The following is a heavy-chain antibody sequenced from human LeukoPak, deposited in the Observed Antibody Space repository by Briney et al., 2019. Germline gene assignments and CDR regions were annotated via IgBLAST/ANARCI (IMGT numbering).Heavy chain of an antibody. D-gene: IGHD3-10*01. J-gene: IGHJ4*02. CDR3: AGLDYASGSHYSAPLDH. CDR2: ISPYNGNT. V-gene: IGHV1-18*01. CDR1: GYTFTSYG. Sequence: ASVKVSCKASGYTFTSYGISWVRQAPGQGLEWMGWISPYNGNTDYSQKLQGRVTMTTDTSTSTAYMELRSLRSDDTAIYYCAGLDYASGSHYSAPLDHWGQGTLVTVSS.